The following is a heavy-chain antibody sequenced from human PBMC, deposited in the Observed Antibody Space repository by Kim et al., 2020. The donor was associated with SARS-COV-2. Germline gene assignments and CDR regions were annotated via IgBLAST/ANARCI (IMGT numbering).Heavy chain of an antibody. Sequence: PKSRVTISVDTSKNQFSLKLSSVTAADTAVYYCARHWVRNYYDSSGPFDYWGQGTLVTVSS. J-gene: IGHJ4*02. V-gene: IGHV4-39*01. CDR3: ARHWVRNYYDSSGPFDY. D-gene: IGHD3-22*01.